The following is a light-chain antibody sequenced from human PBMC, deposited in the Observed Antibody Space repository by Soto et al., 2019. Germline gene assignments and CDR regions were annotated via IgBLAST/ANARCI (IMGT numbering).Light chain of an antibody. J-gene: IGLJ1*01. CDR2: EAT. CDR1: SGDIGSYNR. Sequence: QSVLTQPASVSGSPGQSITISCTGTSGDIGSYNRVSWYQQHPGKAPKLIIYEATDRPSGVSNRFSGPKSGNTASLTISGLQAEDEAEYYCSSYTNINTRACVFGTGTKVTVL. V-gene: IGLV2-14*01. CDR3: SSYTNINTRACV.